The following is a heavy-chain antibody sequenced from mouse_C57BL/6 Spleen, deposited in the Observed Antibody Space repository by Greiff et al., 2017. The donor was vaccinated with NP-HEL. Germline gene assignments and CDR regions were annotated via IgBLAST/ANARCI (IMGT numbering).Heavy chain of an antibody. V-gene: IGHV1-55*01. D-gene: IGHD2-3*01. CDR1: GYTFTSYW. CDR3: ARGDGSYAMDY. J-gene: IGHJ4*01. Sequence: QVQLQQPGAELVKPGASVKMSCKASGYTFTSYWITWVKQRPGQGLEWIGDIYPGSGSTNYNEKFKSKATLTVDTSSSTAYMQLSSLTSEDTSVYYCARGDGSYAMDYWGQGTSVTVSS. CDR2: IYPGSGST.